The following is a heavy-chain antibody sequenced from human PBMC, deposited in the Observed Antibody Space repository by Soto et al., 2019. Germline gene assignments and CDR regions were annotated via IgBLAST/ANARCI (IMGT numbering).Heavy chain of an antibody. J-gene: IGHJ4*02. D-gene: IGHD1-1*01. V-gene: IGHV1-18*01. Sequence: QVQLVQSGVEVKKPGASVKVSCKASGYTFTDYGVSWVRQAPGQGLEWMGWINTYNGKTNYAQKVPGRVTMTTDPSAATAYMELGSLKSGDTAVYYCARDQYAGGGDFWGLGTLVTVSS. CDR1: GYTFTDYG. CDR3: ARDQYAGGGDF. CDR2: INTYNGKT.